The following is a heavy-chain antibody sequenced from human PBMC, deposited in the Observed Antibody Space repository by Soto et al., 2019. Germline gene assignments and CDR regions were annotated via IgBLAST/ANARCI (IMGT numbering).Heavy chain of an antibody. CDR2: INSDGSST. CDR1: GFTFSSYW. D-gene: IGHD2-8*01. CDR3: AIDRGVLMVYAISAFDI. Sequence: EVQLVESGGGLVQPGGSLRLSCAASGFTFSSYWMHWVRQAPGKGLVWVSRINSDGSSTSYADSVKGRFTISRDNAKNTLYLQMNSLRAEDTAVYYCAIDRGVLMVYAISAFDIWGQGTMVTVSS. V-gene: IGHV3-74*01. J-gene: IGHJ3*02.